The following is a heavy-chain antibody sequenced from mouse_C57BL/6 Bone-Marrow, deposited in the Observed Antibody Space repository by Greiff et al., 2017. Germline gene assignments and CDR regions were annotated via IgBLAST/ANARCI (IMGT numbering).Heavy chain of an antibody. CDR1: GFTFSSYT. CDR2: ISGGGGNT. Sequence: DVMLVESGGGLVKPGGSLKLSCAASGFTFSSYTMSWVRQTPEKRLEWVATISGGGGNTYYPDSVKGRFTISRDNAKNTLYLQMSSLRSEDTALYYCARSWVYYGSSYEMDYWGQGTSVTVSS. D-gene: IGHD1-1*01. V-gene: IGHV5-9*01. J-gene: IGHJ4*01. CDR3: ARSWVYYGSSYEMDY.